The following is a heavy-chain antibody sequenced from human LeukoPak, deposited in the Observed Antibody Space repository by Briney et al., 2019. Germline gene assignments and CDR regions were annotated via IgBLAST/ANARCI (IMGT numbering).Heavy chain of an antibody. J-gene: IGHJ6*03. CDR3: AKDSAFYYIDV. CDR1: GFTFNNYG. Sequence: GGSLRLSCGAPGFTFNNYGMHWVRQAPGKGLEWVASIRYNGNNQYYADSVKGRFTISRDNSKNTLYLQMNSLKGDDTAVYYCAKDSAFYYIDVWGKGTTVIISS. D-gene: IGHD3-10*01. CDR2: IRYNGNNQ. V-gene: IGHV3-30*02.